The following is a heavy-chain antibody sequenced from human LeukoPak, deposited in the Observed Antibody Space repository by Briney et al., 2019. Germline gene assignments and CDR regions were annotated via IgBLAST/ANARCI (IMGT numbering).Heavy chain of an antibody. D-gene: IGHD3-10*01. CDR2: IIPIFGTA. CDR3: AGSPTSGSYYAYFDY. CDR1: GGTFSSYA. V-gene: IGHV1-69*13. Sequence: SVKVSCKASGGTFSSYAISWVRQAPGQGLEWMGGIIPIFGTANYAQKFQGRVTITADETTNTDYMELSSLRSEDTAVYYCAGSPTSGSYYAYFDYWGQGTLVTVSS. J-gene: IGHJ4*02.